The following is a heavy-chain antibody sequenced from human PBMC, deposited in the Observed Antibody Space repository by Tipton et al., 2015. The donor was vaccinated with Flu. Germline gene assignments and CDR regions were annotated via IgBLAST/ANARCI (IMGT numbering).Heavy chain of an antibody. Sequence: TLSLTCAVYGGSFSGYYWSWIRQPPGKGLEWIGEINHSGSTNYNPSLKSRVTISVDTSKNQFSLKLSSVTAADTAVYYCARAPIYCSSTSCLNYYYMDVWGKGTTVTVSS. J-gene: IGHJ6*03. V-gene: IGHV4-34*01. D-gene: IGHD2-2*01. CDR2: INHSGST. CDR1: GGSFSGYY. CDR3: ARAPIYCSSTSCLNYYYMDV.